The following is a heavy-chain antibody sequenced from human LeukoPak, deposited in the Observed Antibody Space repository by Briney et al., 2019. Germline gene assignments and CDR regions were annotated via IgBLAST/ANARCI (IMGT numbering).Heavy chain of an antibody. V-gene: IGHV4-39*02. D-gene: IGHD2-2*01. CDR2: IYDSGST. Sequence: SETLSLTCTVSGGSIRSSYYYWGWIRQPPGKGLGWIGSIYDSGSTYYNPSLKSRVTISVDTSKNQFSLKLNSVTAADTAVYYCARELGYCSSTSCPGWFDPWGQGTLVTVSS. CDR1: GGSIRSSYYY. CDR3: ARELGYCSSTSCPGWFDP. J-gene: IGHJ5*02.